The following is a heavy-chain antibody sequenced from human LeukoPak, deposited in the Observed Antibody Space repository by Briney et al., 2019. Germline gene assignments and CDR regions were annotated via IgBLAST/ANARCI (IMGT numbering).Heavy chain of an antibody. V-gene: IGHV3-48*03. J-gene: IGHJ3*02. CDR2: IGSSGITI. CDR1: GFTFSSYE. Sequence: PGGSLRLSCAASGFTFSSYEMSWVRQAPGKGLEWVSYIGSSGITIYYADSVKGRFTISRDNAKNSLYLQMNSLRAEDTAVYYCAREVVAVAAYDAFDIWGQGTMVTVSS. D-gene: IGHD6-19*01. CDR3: AREVVAVAAYDAFDI.